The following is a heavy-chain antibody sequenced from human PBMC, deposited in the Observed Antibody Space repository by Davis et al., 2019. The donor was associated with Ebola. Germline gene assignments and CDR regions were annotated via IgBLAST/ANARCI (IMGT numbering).Heavy chain of an antibody. V-gene: IGHV3-7*01. CDR3: ARGAYSSSWYHFDY. Sequence: GESLKISCAASGFTFSSFWMSWVRQAPGKGLEWVASIKQDGSEKYYVDSVKGRFTISRDNSKNTLYLQMNSLRAEDTAVYYCARGAYSSSWYHFDYWGQGTLVTVSS. CDR1: GFTFSSFW. D-gene: IGHD6-13*01. CDR2: IKQDGSEK. J-gene: IGHJ4*02.